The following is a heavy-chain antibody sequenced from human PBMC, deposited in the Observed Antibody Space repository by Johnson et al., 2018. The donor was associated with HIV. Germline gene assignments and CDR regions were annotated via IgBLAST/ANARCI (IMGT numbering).Heavy chain of an antibody. Sequence: QVQLVESGGGVVQPGRSLRLSCAASGFTFSSYSLHWVRQAPGKGLEWVAFIRYDGSNEYYADSVKGRFTISRDNSKNTLYLQMNSLKTEDTAVYYCTTDPTSILWFREVGRDAFDIWGQGTMVTVSS. D-gene: IGHD3-10*01. J-gene: IGHJ3*02. CDR1: GFTFSSYS. CDR2: IRYDGSNE. CDR3: TTDPTSILWFREVGRDAFDI. V-gene: IGHV3-33*08.